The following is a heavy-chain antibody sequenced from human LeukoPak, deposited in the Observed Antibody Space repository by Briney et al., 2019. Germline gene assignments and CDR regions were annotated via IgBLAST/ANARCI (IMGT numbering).Heavy chain of an antibody. CDR3: ARGRHPGPTWISEY. CDR2: MNPNSGNT. CDR1: EYTFTSYD. J-gene: IGHJ4*02. D-gene: IGHD5-12*01. V-gene: IGHV1-8*01. Sequence: EASVKVSCKASEYTFTSYDINWVRQATGQGLEWMGWMNPNSGNTGYAQKFQGRVTMTRNTSISTAYMELGSLTFEDTAVYYCARGRHPGPTWISEYWGQGTLVTVSS.